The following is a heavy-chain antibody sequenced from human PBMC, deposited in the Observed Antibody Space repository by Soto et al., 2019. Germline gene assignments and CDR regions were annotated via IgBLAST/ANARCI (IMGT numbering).Heavy chain of an antibody. CDR2: FDPEDGET. D-gene: IGHD2-2*01. CDR3: ATVRHHRSSTSCQAFDY. V-gene: IGHV1-24*01. CDR1: GYTLTELS. Sequence: ASVKVSCKVYGYTLTELSMHWVRQAPGKGLEWMGGFDPEDGETIYAQKFQGRVTMTEDTSTDTAYMELSSLRSEDTAVYYCATVRHHRSSTSCQAFDYWGQGTLVTVSS. J-gene: IGHJ4*02.